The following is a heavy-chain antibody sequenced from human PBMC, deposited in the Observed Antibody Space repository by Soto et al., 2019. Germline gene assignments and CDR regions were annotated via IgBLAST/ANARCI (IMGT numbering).Heavy chain of an antibody. CDR1: GYTFTGYY. Sequence: ASVKVSCKASGYTFTGYYMHWVRQAPGQGLEWMGWINPNSGGTNYAQKFQGRVTMTRDTSISTAYMELSRLRSDDTAVYYCARYHDYDILTGYYYYGMDVWGQGTTVTVSS. D-gene: IGHD3-9*01. J-gene: IGHJ6*02. CDR3: ARYHDYDILTGYYYYGMDV. CDR2: INPNSGGT. V-gene: IGHV1-2*02.